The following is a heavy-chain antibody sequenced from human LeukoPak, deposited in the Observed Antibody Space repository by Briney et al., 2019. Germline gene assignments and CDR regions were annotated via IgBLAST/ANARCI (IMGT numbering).Heavy chain of an antibody. CDR1: GCSISSSSYY. J-gene: IGHJ4*02. Sequence: PSETLSLTCTVSGCSISSSSYYWGWIRQPPGKGLEWIGSIYYSGSTYYNPSLKSRVTISVDTSKNQFSLKLSSVTAADTAVYYCARLSSIAARGPFDYWGQGTLVTVSS. V-gene: IGHV4-39*01. CDR3: ARLSSIAARGPFDY. D-gene: IGHD6-6*01. CDR2: IYYSGST.